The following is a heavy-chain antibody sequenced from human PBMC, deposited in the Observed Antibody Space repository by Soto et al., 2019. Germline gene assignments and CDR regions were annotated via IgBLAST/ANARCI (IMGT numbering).Heavy chain of an antibody. CDR1: GYTVTSYG. CDR3: AGVPYSSSPEYYFDS. D-gene: IGHD6-6*01. Sequence: QVQLVQSGAEVKKPGASVKVSCKASGYTVTSYGISWVRQAPGQGLEWMGWISAYNGNTNYAQKLQGRVTMTTDTSTSTAYIELRSLRSDDTAVYYCAGVPYSSSPEYYFDSWGQGTLVTVS. J-gene: IGHJ4*02. CDR2: ISAYNGNT. V-gene: IGHV1-18*04.